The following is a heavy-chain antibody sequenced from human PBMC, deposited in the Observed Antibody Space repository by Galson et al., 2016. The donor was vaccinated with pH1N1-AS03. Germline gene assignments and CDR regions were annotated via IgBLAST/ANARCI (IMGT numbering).Heavy chain of an antibody. CDR2: ISHNGDTK. V-gene: IGHV3-30*18. D-gene: IGHD4-17*01. CDR3: GKERGARDAYDI. J-gene: IGHJ3*02. Sequence: SLRLSCAASGFTFSNYGMHWVRQAPGKGLEWVALISHNGDTKFYEDSVKGRFTIHRDNSKNTLYLQMDSLRPEDTAVYSCGKERGARDAYDIWGQGTMVTVSS. CDR1: GFTFSNYG.